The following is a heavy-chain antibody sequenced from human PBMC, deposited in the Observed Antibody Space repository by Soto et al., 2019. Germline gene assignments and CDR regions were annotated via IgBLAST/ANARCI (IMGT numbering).Heavy chain of an antibody. D-gene: IGHD4-17*01. J-gene: IGHJ6*02. Sequence: PSETLSLTCTVSGGSISSSSYYWGWIRQPPGKGLEWIGSIYYSGSTYYNPSLKSRVTISVDTSKNQFSLKLSSVTAADTAVYYCARRHGDYRGGWAYYYYGMDVWGQGTTVTVSS. CDR2: IYYSGST. CDR3: ARRHGDYRGGWAYYYYGMDV. CDR1: GGSISSSSYY. V-gene: IGHV4-39*01.